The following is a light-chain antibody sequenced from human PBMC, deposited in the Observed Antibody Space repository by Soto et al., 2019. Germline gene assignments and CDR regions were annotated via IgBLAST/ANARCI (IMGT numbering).Light chain of an antibody. CDR1: QTIRCW. J-gene: IGKJ5*01. V-gene: IGKV1-5*03. CDR3: LYLQRHWLP. Sequence: SRCALSEYVGDRVIITCLSSQTIRCWLAWYQQQPGKAPQLLIYESSTLKSGVPSRFSGCSSRRQFTLTVCSLRLADDATYCCLYLQRHWLPFRQGTRLDIK. CDR2: ESS.